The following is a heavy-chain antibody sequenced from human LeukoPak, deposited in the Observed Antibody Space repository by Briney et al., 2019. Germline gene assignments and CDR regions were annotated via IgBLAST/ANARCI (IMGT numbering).Heavy chain of an antibody. CDR3: AGNYYGSGSYYSEDRY. CDR1: GGSISSGSYY. Sequence: SETLSLTCTVSGGSISSGSYYWSWIRQPAGKGLEWIGRIYTSGSTNYNPSLKSRVTISIDTSKNQFSLKLSSVTAADTAVYYCAGNYYGSGSYYSEDRYWGQGTLVTVSS. D-gene: IGHD3-10*01. J-gene: IGHJ4*02. V-gene: IGHV4-61*02. CDR2: IYTSGST.